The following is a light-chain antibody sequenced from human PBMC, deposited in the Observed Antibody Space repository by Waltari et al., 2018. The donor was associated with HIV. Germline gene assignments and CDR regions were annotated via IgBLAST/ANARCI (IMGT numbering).Light chain of an antibody. CDR3: SSFAGNNDKVV. J-gene: IGLJ2*01. Sequence: QSALTQPPSASASPGQSVTIPCTGTSSDVGGYHFVSWYQHRPGKAPKLIIYQVTRRPSGVPDRFSGSKSDNTASLTVSGLQVEDEADYYCSSFAGNNDKVVFGGGTKLTVL. CDR2: QVT. V-gene: IGLV2-8*01. CDR1: SSDVGGYHF.